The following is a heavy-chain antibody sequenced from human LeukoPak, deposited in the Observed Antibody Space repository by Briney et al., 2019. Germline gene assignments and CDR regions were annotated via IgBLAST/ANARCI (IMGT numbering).Heavy chain of an antibody. CDR1: GGSISSYS. Sequence: SETLSLTCTVSGGSISSYSWSWIRQPAGKGLEWIGRIYTSGSTNYNPSLKSRVTMSVDTSKNQFSLKLSSVTAADTAVYYCARSGSSWYWDGEDYWGQGTLVTVSS. CDR2: IYTSGST. D-gene: IGHD6-13*01. J-gene: IGHJ4*02. CDR3: ARSGSSWYWDGEDY. V-gene: IGHV4-4*07.